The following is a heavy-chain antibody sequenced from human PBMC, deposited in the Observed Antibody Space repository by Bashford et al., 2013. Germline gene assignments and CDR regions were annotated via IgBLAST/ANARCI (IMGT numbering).Heavy chain of an antibody. Sequence: GSLRLSCAASGFTFSSYGMHWVRQAPGKGLEWVSYITINAKTIYYADSVRGRFTISRDNARNSLYLQMSSLRAEDTAVYYCARGGPWGPHYFDYWGRGKPGHRLL. CDR2: ITINAKTI. CDR1: GFTFSSYG. D-gene: IGHD3-16*01. CDR3: ARGGPWGPHYFDY. V-gene: IGHV3-48*04. J-gene: IGHJ4*02.